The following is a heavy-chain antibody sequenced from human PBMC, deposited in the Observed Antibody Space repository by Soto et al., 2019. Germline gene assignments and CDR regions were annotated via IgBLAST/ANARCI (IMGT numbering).Heavy chain of an antibody. CDR2: ITHDGSQK. J-gene: IGHJ6*02. CDR3: ARDTGALTYYYDSSGGYYGMDV. Sequence: PGGSLRLSCGVSGFNLRCYAMYWVRQAPGKGLEWVAVITHDGSQKYYADSVKGRFTISRDNAKNSLYLQMNSLRAEDTAVYYCARDTGALTYYYDSSGGYYGMDVWGQGTTVTVSS. CDR1: GFNLRCYA. D-gene: IGHD3-22*01. V-gene: IGHV3-30*04.